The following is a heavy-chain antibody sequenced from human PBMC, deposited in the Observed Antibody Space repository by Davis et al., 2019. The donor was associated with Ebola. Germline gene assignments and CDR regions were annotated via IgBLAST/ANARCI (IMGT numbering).Heavy chain of an antibody. V-gene: IGHV4-4*02. Sequence: SETLSLTCAVSGGSISSSNWWSWVRQPPGKGLEWIGEIYHSGSTNYNPSLKSRVTISVDKSKNQFSLKLSSVTAADTAVYYCARGDYDYIWGSYRTFGYWGQGTLVTVSS. D-gene: IGHD3-16*02. CDR2: IYHSGST. CDR1: GGSISSSNW. CDR3: ARGDYDYIWGSYRTFGY. J-gene: IGHJ4*02.